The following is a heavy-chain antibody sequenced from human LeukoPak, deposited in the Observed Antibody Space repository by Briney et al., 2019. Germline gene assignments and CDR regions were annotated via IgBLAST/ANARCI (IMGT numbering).Heavy chain of an antibody. V-gene: IGHV3-30*14. J-gene: IGHJ3*01. CDR2: ISYDGSNK. D-gene: IGHD2-15*01. CDR3: ARDTGSGYCCGGRCRAAFDV. Sequence: GGSLRLSCAASGFTFSSYAMHWVRQAPGKGLEWVAVISYDGSNKYYADSVKGRFTISRDTSKNTLYLQMNSLRAEDTAMYYCARDTGSGYCCGGRCRAAFDVWGQGTMVTVSS. CDR1: GFTFSSYA.